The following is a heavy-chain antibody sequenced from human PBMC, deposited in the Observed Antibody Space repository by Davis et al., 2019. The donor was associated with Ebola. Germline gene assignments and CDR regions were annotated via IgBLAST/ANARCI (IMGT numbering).Heavy chain of an antibody. CDR3: ARNQDSSGYQSLFDY. V-gene: IGHV1-18*01. J-gene: IGHJ4*02. CDR1: GYTFTSYG. CDR2: ISAYNGNT. Sequence: ASVKVSCKASGYTFTSYGISWVRQAPGQGLEWMGWISAYNGNTNYAQKLQGRVTMTTDTSTSTAYMELRSLRSDDTAVYYCARNQDSSGYQSLFDYWGQGTLVTVSS. D-gene: IGHD3-22*01.